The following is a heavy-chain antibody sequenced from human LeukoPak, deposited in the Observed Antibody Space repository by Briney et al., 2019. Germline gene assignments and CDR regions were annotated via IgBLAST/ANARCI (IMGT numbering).Heavy chain of an antibody. V-gene: IGHV3-23*01. J-gene: IGHJ4*02. Sequence: GGSLRLSCTASGFTFNTYSMIWVRQAPGKGLEWVSAVSATGGSTYYADSVKGRFTISRDNSRSTLYLQMNSLRAEDTAVYYCAKENAMIVVLITFDSWGQGTLVTVSS. D-gene: IGHD3-22*01. CDR3: AKENAMIVVLITFDS. CDR2: VSATGGST. CDR1: GFTFNTYS.